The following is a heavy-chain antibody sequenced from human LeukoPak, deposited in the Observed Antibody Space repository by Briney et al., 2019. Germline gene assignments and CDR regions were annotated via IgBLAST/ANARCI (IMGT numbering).Heavy chain of an antibody. CDR1: VGSISSYY. Sequence: SETLSLTCTVSVGSISSYYWSWIRQPPGKGLEWIGYIYYSGSTNYNPSLKSRVTISVDTSKNQFSLKLSSVTAADTAVYYCARAYSNRLLEPSPYYYYYYMDVWGKGTTVTVSS. V-gene: IGHV4-59*08. CDR3: ARAYSNRLLEPSPYYYYYYMDV. J-gene: IGHJ6*03. CDR2: IYYSGST. D-gene: IGHD4-11*01.